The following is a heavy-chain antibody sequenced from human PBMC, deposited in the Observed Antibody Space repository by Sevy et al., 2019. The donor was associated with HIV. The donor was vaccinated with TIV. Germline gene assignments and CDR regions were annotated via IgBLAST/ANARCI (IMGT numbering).Heavy chain of an antibody. Sequence: GGSLRLSCAASGFIFSSYGMHWVRQAPGKGLEWVAVIWHDGGNKYNEDSVKGRFTISRDNSTNTLYLQMNSLRAEDTAVDYCARESGYSSGWNLDNWFDPWGQGTLVTVSS. J-gene: IGHJ5*02. CDR1: GFIFSSYG. CDR2: IWHDGGNK. CDR3: ARESGYSSGWNLDNWFDP. V-gene: IGHV3-33*01. D-gene: IGHD6-19*01.